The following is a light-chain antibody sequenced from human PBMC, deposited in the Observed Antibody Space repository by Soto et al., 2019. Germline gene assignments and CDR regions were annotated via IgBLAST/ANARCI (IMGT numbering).Light chain of an antibody. CDR2: GAS. J-gene: IGKJ2*01. V-gene: IGKV3-15*01. CDR1: QSVSSN. Sequence: EIVMTQSPATLSVSPGERATLSCRASQSVSSNLAWYQQKPGQAPRLLIYGASTRATGIPARFSGSRSGTAFTLTIISLQSEDFAVYYCQQYNNWPYTFGQGTKLQIK. CDR3: QQYNNWPYT.